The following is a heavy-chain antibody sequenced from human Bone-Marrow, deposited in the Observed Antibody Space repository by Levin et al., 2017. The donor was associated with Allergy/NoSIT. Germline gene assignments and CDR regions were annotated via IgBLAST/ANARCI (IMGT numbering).Heavy chain of an antibody. J-gene: IGHJ4*02. CDR2: IYNTETT. V-gene: IGHV4-59*01. Sequence: GSLRLSCTVSGDSISTYYWSWIRQPPGKGLEWIGYIYNTETTYNPSLSGRATISVDTSKNQFSLRVSSVTAADTAVYYCARGYHFWSGYAPYYFDYWGQGTLVTVAS. CDR3: ARGYHFWSGYAPYYFDY. CDR1: GDSISTYY. D-gene: IGHD3-3*01.